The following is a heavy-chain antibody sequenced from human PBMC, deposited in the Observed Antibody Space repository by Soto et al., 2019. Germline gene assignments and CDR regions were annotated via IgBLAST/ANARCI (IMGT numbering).Heavy chain of an antibody. Sequence: VKVSCKASGYTFTDYAIQWVRQAPGQRLEWMGWINAGNGNTKYSQKFQGRVTITRDTSASTAYIELSSLRSEDTAVYYCARQWKLEVTGKPSDYWGQGTLVTVSS. CDR3: ARQWKLEVTGKPSDY. CDR2: INAGNGNT. V-gene: IGHV1-3*01. D-gene: IGHD5-18*01. CDR1: GYTFTDYA. J-gene: IGHJ4*02.